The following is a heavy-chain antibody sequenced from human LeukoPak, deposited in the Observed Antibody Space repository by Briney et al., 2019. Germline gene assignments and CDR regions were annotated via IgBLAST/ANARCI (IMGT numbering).Heavy chain of an antibody. CDR1: GFSFGSYD. J-gene: IGHJ6*04. CDR3: ARGLNSAFDV. Sequence: GGSLRLSCVGSGFSFGSYDVKWVRQSPEEGLGWLSYISTSGRSIYYSESLRGRFAISRDNARSSLSLQMAGLTAEDTAVYYGARGLNSAFDVWGNGTTVTVSS. CDR2: ISTSGRSI. V-gene: IGHV3-48*01. D-gene: IGHD2-21*01.